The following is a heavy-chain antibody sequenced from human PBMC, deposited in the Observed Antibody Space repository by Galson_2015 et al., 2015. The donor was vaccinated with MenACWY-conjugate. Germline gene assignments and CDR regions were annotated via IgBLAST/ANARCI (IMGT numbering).Heavy chain of an antibody. D-gene: IGHD3-3*01. J-gene: IGHJ5*02. CDR3: ARDRCLEWLPSNGVDQ. CDR1: GFTLSSYS. V-gene: IGHV3-33*01. CDR2: IWSDGNKK. Sequence: SLRLSCAASGFTLSSYSMHWVRQSPGKGLEWVALIWSDGNKKSYADSVRGRFNISRDNSKNTLYLQMNNRRADDTAMYYCARDRCLEWLPSNGVDQWGQGTLGTVSS.